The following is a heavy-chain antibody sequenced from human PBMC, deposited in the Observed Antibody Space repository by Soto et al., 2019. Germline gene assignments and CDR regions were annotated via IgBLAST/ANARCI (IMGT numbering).Heavy chain of an antibody. CDR2: IYYSGTT. CDR3: ARGEDSGSDWGY. J-gene: IGHJ4*02. D-gene: IGHD3-10*01. CDR1: GGSISSGGYS. Sequence: SETLSLTCAVSGGSISSGGYSWSWIRQPPGNGLEWRGYIYYSGTTSYNPSLKSRVTMSVDRSKNPISLKLSSVSAADTAVYYCARGEDSGSDWGYWGQGTLVTVSS. V-gene: IGHV4-30-2*01.